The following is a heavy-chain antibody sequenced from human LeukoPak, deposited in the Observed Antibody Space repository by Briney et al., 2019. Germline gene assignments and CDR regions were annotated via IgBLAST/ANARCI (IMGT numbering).Heavy chain of an antibody. CDR1: GGSVSSNSAA. J-gene: IGHJ6*02. D-gene: IGHD6-19*01. CDR2: TYYRSKWYN. CDR3: ARGDIAVAGTSYYYYYGMDV. V-gene: IGHV6-1*01. Sequence: SQTLSLTCAISGGSVSSNSAAWNWIRQSPSRGLEWLGRTYYRSKWYNDYAVSVKSRITINPDTSKNQFSLQLNSVTPEDTAVYYCARGDIAVAGTSYYYYYGMDVWGQGTTVTVSS.